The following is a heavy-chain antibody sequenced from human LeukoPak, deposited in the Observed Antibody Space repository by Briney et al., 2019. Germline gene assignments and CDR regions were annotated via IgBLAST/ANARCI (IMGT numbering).Heavy chain of an antibody. V-gene: IGHV4-39*01. CDR3: ARLRVTTGFDY. CDR2: IYYTGIA. J-gene: IGHJ4*02. Sequence: GWIRQTPGEGLDWIGSIYYTGIAYYNPSLQGRVAMSVDTSKDQFSLKLNSVTVADTAVYYCARLRVTTGFDYWDQGIPVTVSS. D-gene: IGHD2-21*02.